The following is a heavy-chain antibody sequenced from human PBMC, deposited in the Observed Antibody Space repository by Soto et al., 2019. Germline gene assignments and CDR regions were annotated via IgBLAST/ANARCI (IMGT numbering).Heavy chain of an antibody. CDR2: IIPIFGTA. D-gene: IGHD2-2*01. CDR3: ARHVPAAGYYYGMDV. J-gene: IGHJ6*02. Sequence: QVQLVQSGAEVKKPGSSVKVSCKASGGTFSSYAISWVRQAPGQGLEWMGGIIPIFGTADYAQKFQGRVTXNXXXSXXTASMELSSLRSEDTAVYYCARHVPAAGYYYGMDVWGQGTTVTVSS. CDR1: GGTFSSYA. V-gene: IGHV1-69*05.